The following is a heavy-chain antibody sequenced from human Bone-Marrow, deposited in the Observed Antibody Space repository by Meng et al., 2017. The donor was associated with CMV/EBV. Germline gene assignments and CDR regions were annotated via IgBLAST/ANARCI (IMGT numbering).Heavy chain of an antibody. V-gene: IGHV3-21*01. CDR1: GFTFSSYS. CDR3: AREREAAPCSTSCSY. CDR2: ISSSSYI. J-gene: IGHJ4*02. D-gene: IGHD2-2*01. Sequence: GGSLRLSCAASGFTFSSYSMNWVRQAPGKGLEWVSSISSSSYIYYADSVKGRFTISRDNAKNSLYLQMNSLRAEDTAVYYCAREREAAPCSTSCSYWGQGTLVTVSS.